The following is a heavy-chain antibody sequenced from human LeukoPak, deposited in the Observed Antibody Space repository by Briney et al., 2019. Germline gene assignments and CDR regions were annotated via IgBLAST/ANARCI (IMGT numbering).Heavy chain of an antibody. D-gene: IGHD2-2*01. V-gene: IGHV1-69*01. CDR1: GGTFSSYA. J-gene: IGHJ5*02. CDR2: IIPIFGTA. CDR3: ARGLGCSSTSCPPNWFDP. Sequence: SVKVSCKASGGTFSSYAISWVRQAPGQGLEWMGGIIPIFGTANYAQKFQGRVTITADESASTAYMELSSLRSEDTAVYYCARGLGCSSTSCPPNWFDPWGQGTLVTVSS.